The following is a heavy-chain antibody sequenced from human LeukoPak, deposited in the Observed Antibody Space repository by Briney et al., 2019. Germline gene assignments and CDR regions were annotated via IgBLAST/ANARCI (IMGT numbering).Heavy chain of an antibody. D-gene: IGHD6-13*01. CDR1: GYTLTELS. CDR3: ARGYSSSWYNHYYYGMDV. CDR2: FDPEDGET. J-gene: IGHJ6*02. Sequence: ASVKVSCKVSGYTLTELSMHWVRQAPGKGLEWMGGFDPEDGETIYAQKFQGRVTMTEDTSTDTAYMELSSLRSEDTAVYYCARGYSSSWYNHYYYGMDVWGQGTTVTVSS. V-gene: IGHV1-24*01.